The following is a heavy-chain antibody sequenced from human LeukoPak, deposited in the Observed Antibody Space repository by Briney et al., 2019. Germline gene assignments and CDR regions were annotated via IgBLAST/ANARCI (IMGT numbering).Heavy chain of an antibody. V-gene: IGHV4-61*02. CDR1: GGSISSGSYY. Sequence: SETLSLTCTVSGGSISSGSYYWSWIRQPAGKGLEWIGRIYTSGSTNYNPSLKSRVTIPVDTSKNQFSLKLSSVTAADTAVYYCARVSVYDAFDIWGQGTMVTVSS. CDR3: ARVSVYDAFDI. J-gene: IGHJ3*02. D-gene: IGHD5/OR15-5a*01. CDR2: IYTSGST.